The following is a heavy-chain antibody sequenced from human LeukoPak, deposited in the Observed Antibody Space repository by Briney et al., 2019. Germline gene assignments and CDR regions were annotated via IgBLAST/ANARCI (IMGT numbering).Heavy chain of an antibody. J-gene: IGHJ4*02. V-gene: IGHV3-74*01. CDR2: IRGDGSMT. D-gene: IGHD6-25*01. CDR1: GLTFSSHW. CDR3: ARENLAAAADY. Sequence: GGSLRLSCAASGLTFSSHWMHWVRQAPGKGLVWVSRIRGDGSMTNYADSVKGRFTISRDNAKNTLYLQMNSLRLEDTAVYYCARENLAAAADYWGQGTVVTVSS.